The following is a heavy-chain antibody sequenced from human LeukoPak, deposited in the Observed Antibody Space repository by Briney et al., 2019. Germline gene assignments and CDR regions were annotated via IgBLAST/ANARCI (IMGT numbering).Heavy chain of an antibody. CDR2: IGGSGGTT. D-gene: IGHD6-19*01. J-gene: IGHJ4*02. CDR1: GFTFSSYV. CDR3: ARERNLEIAVAGTIFDY. Sequence: GESLRLSCAASGFTFSSYVMSWVRQAPGKGLEWVSDIGGSGGTTDYADSVKGRFTISRDNSKNMIYLEMSSLKAEDTAVYYCARERNLEIAVAGTIFDYWGQGTLVTVSS. V-gene: IGHV3-23*01.